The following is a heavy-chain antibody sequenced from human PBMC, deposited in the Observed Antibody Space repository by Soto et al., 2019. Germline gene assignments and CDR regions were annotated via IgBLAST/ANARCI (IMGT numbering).Heavy chain of an antibody. Sequence: SLRLSCAASGFTFDDYAMHWVRQAPGKGLEWVSGISWNSGSIGYADSVKGRFTISRDNAKNSLYLQMNSLRAEDTALYYCAKDISGATYYYYYGMDVWGQGTTVTAP. CDR2: ISWNSGSI. CDR1: GFTFDDYA. J-gene: IGHJ6*02. CDR3: AKDISGATYYYYYGMDV. D-gene: IGHD3-10*01. V-gene: IGHV3-9*01.